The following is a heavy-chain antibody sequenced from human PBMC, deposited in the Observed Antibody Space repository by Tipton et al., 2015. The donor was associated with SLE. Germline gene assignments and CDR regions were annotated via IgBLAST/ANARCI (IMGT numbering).Heavy chain of an antibody. CDR1: GDSVTSSGYY. J-gene: IGHJ5*02. CDR3: ARTTEYFDP. CDR2: IYTSGST. Sequence: TLSLTCTATGDSVTSSGYYWSWIRQPAGKGLEWIGRIYTSGSTYYNPSLKSRVTISVDTSKNQFSLKLTSVTAADTAVYYCARTTEYFDPWGQGTLVTVSS. V-gene: IGHV4-61*02. D-gene: IGHD1-1*01.